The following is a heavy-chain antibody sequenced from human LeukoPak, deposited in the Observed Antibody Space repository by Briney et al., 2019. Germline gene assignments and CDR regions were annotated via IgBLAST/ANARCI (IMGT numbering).Heavy chain of an antibody. CDR2: IYPGDLRV. J-gene: IGHJ5*02. D-gene: IGHD6-13*01. Sequence: PGESLKISCQGFGYSFTSYWIGWVRPMPGKGMEWMGVIYPGDLRVRYNPSFQGQVTISVDKSINTAYLQWVSLRASDSAMYYCACRDLTSTWSFPWGQGTLVTVSS. CDR3: ACRDLTSTWSFP. CDR1: GYSFTSYW. V-gene: IGHV5-51*01.